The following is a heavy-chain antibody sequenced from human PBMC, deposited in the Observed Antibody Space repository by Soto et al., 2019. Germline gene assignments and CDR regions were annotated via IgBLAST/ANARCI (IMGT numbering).Heavy chain of an antibody. D-gene: IGHD1-26*01. CDR1: GFTFSNYS. CDR3: ARDRWEFQLFYYGLDV. V-gene: IGHV3-33*01. Sequence: GGSLRLSCAASGFTFSNYSMHWVRQAPGKGLEWVAIIWYDGSNDYYVDSVKGRSTISRDNSKNTLSLQMNSLRAEDTAVYYCARDRWEFQLFYYGLDVWGQGTTVTFSS. J-gene: IGHJ6*02. CDR2: IWYDGSND.